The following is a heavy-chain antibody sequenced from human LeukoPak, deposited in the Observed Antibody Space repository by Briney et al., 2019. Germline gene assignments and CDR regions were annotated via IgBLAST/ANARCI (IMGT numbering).Heavy chain of an antibody. Sequence: PSETLSLTCIVSGGSISSASYYWGWIRQPPGKGLEWIGNIYYTGSTYFNPSLKSRVTISVDMSKNQFSLKLSSVTAADTAVYYCARGPLGSGKPQFDIWGQGTMVTVSS. D-gene: IGHD3-10*01. CDR3: ARGPLGSGKPQFDI. V-gene: IGHV4-39*07. CDR1: GGSISSASYY. J-gene: IGHJ3*02. CDR2: IYYTGST.